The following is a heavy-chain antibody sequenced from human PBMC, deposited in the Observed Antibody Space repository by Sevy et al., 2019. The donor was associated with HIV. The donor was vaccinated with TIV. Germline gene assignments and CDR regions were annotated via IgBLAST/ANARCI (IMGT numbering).Heavy chain of an antibody. D-gene: IGHD3-22*01. J-gene: IGHJ4*02. CDR3: AKDIRYYYDSSGYSGYFDY. CDR2: ISGSGGST. CDR1: GFTFSSYA. Sequence: GGSLRLSCAASGFTFSSYAMSWVRQAPGKGLEWVSAISGSGGSTYYADSVKGRFTISRDNSKNTLYPQMNSLRAEDTAVYYCAKDIRYYYDSSGYSGYFDYWGQGTLVTVSS. V-gene: IGHV3-23*01.